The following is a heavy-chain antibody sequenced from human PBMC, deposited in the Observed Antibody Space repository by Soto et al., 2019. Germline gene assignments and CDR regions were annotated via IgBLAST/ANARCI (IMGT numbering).Heavy chain of an antibody. CDR3: ASPNTQRGSGFLFDC. V-gene: IGHV1-69*02. D-gene: IGHD1-26*01. CDR1: GGTFSSYT. CDR2: IIPILGIA. J-gene: IGHJ4*02. Sequence: QVQLVQSGAEVKKPGSSVKVSCKASGGTFSSYTISWVRQAPGQGLEWMGRIIPILGIANYAQKFQGRVTITADKSTGTAYMELSSLRSEDTAVYYCASPNTQRGSGFLFDCWGQGALVTVSS.